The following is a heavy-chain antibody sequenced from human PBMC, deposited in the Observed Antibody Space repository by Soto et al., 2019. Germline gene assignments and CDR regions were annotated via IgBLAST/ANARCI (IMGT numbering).Heavy chain of an antibody. J-gene: IGHJ6*02. D-gene: IGHD1-26*01. V-gene: IGHV1-46*01. CDR1: GYTFTSYY. Sequence: QVQLVQSGAEVKKPGASVKVSCKASGYTFTSYYMHWVRQAPGQGLEWMGIINPSGGSTSYAQKFQGRVTMTSDTSTSTVYMELSSLRTEDTAVYYCAREWEPQYYYYYYGMDVWGQGTTVTVSS. CDR3: AREWEPQYYYYYYGMDV. CDR2: INPSGGST.